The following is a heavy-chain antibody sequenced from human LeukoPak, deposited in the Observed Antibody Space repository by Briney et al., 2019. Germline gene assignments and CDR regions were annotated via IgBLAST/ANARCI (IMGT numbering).Heavy chain of an antibody. Sequence: SETLSLTCTASGGSISSGGYYWSWIRQPPGKGLEWIGYIYHSGSTNYNPSLKSRVTISVDTSKNQFSLKLSSVTAADTAVYYCARNIAAWAGRNYWGQGTLVTVSS. CDR1: GGSISSGGYY. D-gene: IGHD6-6*01. CDR2: IYHSGST. CDR3: ARNIAAWAGRNY. V-gene: IGHV4-30-2*01. J-gene: IGHJ4*02.